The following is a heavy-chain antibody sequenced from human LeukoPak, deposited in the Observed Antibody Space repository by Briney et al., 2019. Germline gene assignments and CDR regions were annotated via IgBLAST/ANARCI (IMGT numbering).Heavy chain of an antibody. J-gene: IGHJ4*02. Sequence: GSLRLSCAASGFTFSSYSMNWVRQAPGKGLEWVSSISSSSSYIYYADSVKGRFTISRDNAKNSLYLQMNSLRAEDTAVYYCARDPIWFGELHLFDYWGQGTLVTVSS. CDR3: ARDPIWFGELHLFDY. CDR1: GFTFSSYS. D-gene: IGHD3-10*01. V-gene: IGHV3-21*01. CDR2: ISSSSSYI.